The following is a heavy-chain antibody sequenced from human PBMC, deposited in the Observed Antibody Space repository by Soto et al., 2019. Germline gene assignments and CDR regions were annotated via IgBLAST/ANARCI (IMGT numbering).Heavy chain of an antibody. D-gene: IGHD6-19*01. CDR1: GYTFTSYY. CDR2: INPSGGST. J-gene: IGHJ5*02. CDR3: ARDNSSGWANNWFDP. V-gene: IGHV1-46*03. Sequence: ASVKVSCKASGYTFTSYYMHWVRQAPGQGLEWMGIINPSGGSTSYAQKFQGRVTMTRDTSTSTVYMELSSLRSEDTAVYYCARDNSSGWANNWFDPWGQGTLVTVSS.